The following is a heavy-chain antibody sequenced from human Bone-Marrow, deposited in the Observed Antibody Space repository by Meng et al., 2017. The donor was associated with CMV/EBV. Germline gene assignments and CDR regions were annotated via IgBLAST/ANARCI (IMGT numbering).Heavy chain of an antibody. CDR1: GGSISSYY. D-gene: IGHD2-2*01. CDR2: IYYSGST. Sequence: SETLSLTCTVSGGSISSYYWSWIRQPPGKGLEWIGYIYYSGSTNYNPSLKSRVTISVDTSKNQFSLKLSSVTAADTAVYYCARDRRRRYCSSTSCYFALFDYWGQGTLVTFSS. CDR3: ARDRRRRYCSSTSCYFALFDY. J-gene: IGHJ4*02. V-gene: IGHV4-59*01.